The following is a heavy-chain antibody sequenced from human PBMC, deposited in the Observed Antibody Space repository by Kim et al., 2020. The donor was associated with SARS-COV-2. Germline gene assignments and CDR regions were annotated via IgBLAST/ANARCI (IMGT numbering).Heavy chain of an antibody. CDR3: AKDRGHWYFDL. D-gene: IGHD3-10*01. V-gene: IGHV3-23*01. CDR2: ST. J-gene: IGHJ2*01. Sequence: STTYADSVTGRFTISRDNSKNTLCLQMNSLRAEDTAIYYCAKDRGHWYFDLWGRGTLVTVSS.